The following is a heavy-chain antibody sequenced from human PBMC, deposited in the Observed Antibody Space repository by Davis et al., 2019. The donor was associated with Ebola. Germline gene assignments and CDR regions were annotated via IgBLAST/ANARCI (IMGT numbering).Heavy chain of an antibody. D-gene: IGHD3-3*01. CDR3: ARDSFWSGYYYYYYYMDV. CDR2: ISYDGSNK. CDR1: GFTFSSYA. Sequence: GGSLRLSCAASGFTFSSYAIHWVRQAPGKGLEWVAVISYDGSNKYYADSVKGRFTISRDNSKNTLYLQMTSLRAEDTALYYCARDSFWSGYYYYYYYMDVWGKGTTVTVSS. J-gene: IGHJ6*03. V-gene: IGHV3-30-3*01.